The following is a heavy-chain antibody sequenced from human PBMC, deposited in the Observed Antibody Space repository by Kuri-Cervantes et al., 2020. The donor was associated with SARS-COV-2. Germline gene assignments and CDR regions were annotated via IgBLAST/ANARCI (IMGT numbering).Heavy chain of an antibody. CDR2: IIPIFGTA. D-gene: IGHD4-17*01. CDR1: GGTFSSYA. J-gene: IGHJ6*02. Sequence: SVKVSCKASGGTFSSYAISWVRQAPGQGLEWMGGIIPIFGTANYAQKFQGRVTITADESTSTAYMELSSLRSEDTAVYYCARVEEYGDSYYYYYGMDVWGQGTTVNVSS. V-gene: IGHV1-69*13. CDR3: ARVEEYGDSYYYYYGMDV.